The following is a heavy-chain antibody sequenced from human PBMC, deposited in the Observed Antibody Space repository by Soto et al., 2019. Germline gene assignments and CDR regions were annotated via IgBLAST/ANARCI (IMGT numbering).Heavy chain of an antibody. CDR3: ARQLDYYDSSGYYYYYYGMDV. J-gene: IGHJ6*02. CDR2: IYYSGST. V-gene: IGHV4-39*01. CDR1: GGSISSSSYY. Sequence: SETLSLTCTVSGGSISSSSYYWGWIRQPPGKGLEWIGSIYYSGSTYYNPSLKSRVTISVDTSKNQFSLKLSSVTAADMAVYYCARQLDYYDSSGYYYYYYGMDVWGQGTTVTVSS. D-gene: IGHD3-22*01.